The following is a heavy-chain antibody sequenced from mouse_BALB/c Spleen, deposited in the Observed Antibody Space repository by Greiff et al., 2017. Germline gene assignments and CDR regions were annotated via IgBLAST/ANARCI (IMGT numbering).Heavy chain of an antibody. CDR2: ISYSGST. V-gene: IGHV3-2*02. Sequence: EVHLVESGPGLVKPSQSLSLTCTVTGYSITSDYAWNWIRQFPGNKLEWMGYISYSGSTSYNPSLKSRISITRDTSKNQFFLQLNSVTTEDTATYYCARRLPYAMDYWGQGTSVTVSS. J-gene: IGHJ4*01. CDR1: GYSITSDYA. D-gene: IGHD5-5*01. CDR3: ARRLPYAMDY.